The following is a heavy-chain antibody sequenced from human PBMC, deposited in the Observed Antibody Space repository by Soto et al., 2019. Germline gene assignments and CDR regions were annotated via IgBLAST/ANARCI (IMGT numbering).Heavy chain of an antibody. D-gene: IGHD3-10*02. CDR2: INHSGST. J-gene: IGHJ6*03. CDR1: GGSFSGYY. CDR3: VSPTKFCDPPVRYYYYLYV. Sequence: SETLSLTCAVYGGSFSGYYWSWIRQPPGKGLEWIGEINHSGSTNYNPSLKSRVTISVDTSKNQFSLKLSSVTAADTAVYYCVSPTKFCDPPVRYYYYLYVWGKGTTVTVSS. V-gene: IGHV4-34*01.